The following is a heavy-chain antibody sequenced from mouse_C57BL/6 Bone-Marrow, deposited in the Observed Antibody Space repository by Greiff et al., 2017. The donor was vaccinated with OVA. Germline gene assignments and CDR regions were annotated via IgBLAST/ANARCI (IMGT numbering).Heavy chain of an antibody. D-gene: IGHD6-2*01. CDR2: ISDGGSYT. CDR1: GFTFSSYA. CDR3: ARDSLFYAMDY. Sequence: EVQGVESGGGLVKPGGSLKLSCAASGFTFSSYAMSWVRQTPEKRLEWVATISDGGSYTYYPDNVKGRFTISRDNAKNNLYLQMSHLESEDTAMYYCARDSLFYAMDYWGQGTSVTVSS. J-gene: IGHJ4*01. V-gene: IGHV5-4*01.